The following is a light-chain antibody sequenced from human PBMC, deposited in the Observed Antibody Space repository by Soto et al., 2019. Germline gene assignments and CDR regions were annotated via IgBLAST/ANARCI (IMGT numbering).Light chain of an antibody. CDR3: QQYSQWPLYT. CDR2: DAS. Sequence: EIVMTQSPATVPASPGERVTLSCRASQSVNSDLSWYQQTPGQAPRPLIYDASTRAAGVPARFSGSGSGTEFTITISSLQSEDFALYYCQQYSQWPLYTFGQGTKVDIK. CDR1: QSVNSD. J-gene: IGKJ2*01. V-gene: IGKV3-15*01.